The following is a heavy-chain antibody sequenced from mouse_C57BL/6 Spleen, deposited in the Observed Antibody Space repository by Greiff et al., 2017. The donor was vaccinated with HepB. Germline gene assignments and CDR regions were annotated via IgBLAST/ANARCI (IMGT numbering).Heavy chain of an antibody. Sequence: VQLQQPGAELVKPGASVKVSCKASGYTFTSYWMHWVKQRPGQGLEWIGRIHPSDSDTNYNQKFKGKATLTVDKSSSTAYMQLSSLTSEDSAVYYCAIHGSSYPYAMDYWGQGTSVTVSS. D-gene: IGHD1-1*01. CDR1: GYTFTSYW. V-gene: IGHV1-74*01. J-gene: IGHJ4*01. CDR3: AIHGSSYPYAMDY. CDR2: IHPSDSDT.